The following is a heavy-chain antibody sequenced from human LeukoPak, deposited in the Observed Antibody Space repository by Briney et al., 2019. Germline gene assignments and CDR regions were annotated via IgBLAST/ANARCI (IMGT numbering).Heavy chain of an antibody. CDR3: ARGNYYGMDV. J-gene: IGHJ6*02. CDR2: INGDGSTT. V-gene: IGHV3-74*01. CDR1: GFTFSSYW. Sequence: GGSLRLSCAASGFTFSSYWMHWVRQAPGKGLVWVSRINGDGSTTYYADSVKGRFTISRDNAKSTLYLQLNSLRAEDTAVYYCARGNYYGMDVWGQGTTVTVSS.